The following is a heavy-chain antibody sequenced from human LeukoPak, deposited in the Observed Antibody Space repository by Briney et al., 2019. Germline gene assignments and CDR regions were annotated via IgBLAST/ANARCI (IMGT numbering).Heavy chain of an antibody. CDR1: GYTFINHG. V-gene: IGHV1-18*01. Sequence: ASVKVSCKASGYTFINHGISWVRQAPGQGLEWMGWISAYNGRTEYAPNLQDRVTMTTDTSTTTAYMELRSLTSDDTAVYYCGRWSPNPNDSWGQGTLVTVSS. D-gene: IGHD3-3*01. CDR2: ISAYNGRT. CDR3: GRWSPNPNDS. J-gene: IGHJ5*01.